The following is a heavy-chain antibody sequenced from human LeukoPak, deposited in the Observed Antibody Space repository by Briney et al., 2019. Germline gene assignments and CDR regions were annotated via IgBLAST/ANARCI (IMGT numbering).Heavy chain of an antibody. CDR1: GFTFSSYA. V-gene: IGHV3-30*04. CDR2: ISYDGSNK. CDR3: ARIQADDYYDSSGVRGFDY. D-gene: IGHD3-22*01. Sequence: GGSLRLSCAASGFTFSSYAMHWVRQAPGKGLEWVAVISYDGSNKYYADSVKGRFTISRDNSKNTLYLQMNSLRAEDTAVYYCARIQADDYYDSSGVRGFDYWGQGTLVTVSS. J-gene: IGHJ4*02.